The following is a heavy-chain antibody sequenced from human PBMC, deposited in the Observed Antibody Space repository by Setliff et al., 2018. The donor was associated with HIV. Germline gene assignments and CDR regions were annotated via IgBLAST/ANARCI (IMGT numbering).Heavy chain of an antibody. J-gene: IGHJ4*02. V-gene: IGHV3-9*01. D-gene: IGHD3-10*01. CDR2: IRFNGRNI. Sequence: GGSLRLSCAASGFTFISYGMCWVRQAPGKGLEWVSGIRFNGRNIAYAGSVRGRFTISRDNAKNSLYLQMNSLRAEDTAVYYCVKWFPSRDGPYYFDSWGQGTLVTVSS. CDR3: VKWFPSRDGPYYFDS. CDR1: GFTFISYG.